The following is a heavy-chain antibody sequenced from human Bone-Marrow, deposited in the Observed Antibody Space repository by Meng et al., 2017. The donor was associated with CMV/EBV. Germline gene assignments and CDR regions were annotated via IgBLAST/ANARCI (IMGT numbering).Heavy chain of an antibody. CDR1: GYTFTGYY. Sequence: ASVKVSCKASGYTFTGYYMHWVRQAPGQGLEWMGWINPNSGGTNYAQKFQGRVTMTRDTSISTAYMELSRLRSDDTAVYYCARDGSSWPGAFDYWCQGTRVTVSS. CDR2: INPNSGGT. V-gene: IGHV1-2*02. CDR3: ARDGSSWPGAFDY. D-gene: IGHD6-13*01. J-gene: IGHJ4*02.